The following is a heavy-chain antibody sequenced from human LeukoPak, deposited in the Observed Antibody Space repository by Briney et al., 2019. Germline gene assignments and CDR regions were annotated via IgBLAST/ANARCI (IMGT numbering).Heavy chain of an antibody. Sequence: PGRSLRLSCAASGFTLSGYSMNWVRQAPGKGLEWVSSISSSSSNIYYADSVKGRFTISRDNSKNTLYLQMNSLRAEDTAVYYCAKDRRREITMVRGPCDYWGQGTLVTVSS. CDR2: ISSSSSNI. V-gene: IGHV3-21*01. CDR3: AKDRRREITMVRGPCDY. J-gene: IGHJ4*02. D-gene: IGHD3-10*01. CDR1: GFTLSGYS.